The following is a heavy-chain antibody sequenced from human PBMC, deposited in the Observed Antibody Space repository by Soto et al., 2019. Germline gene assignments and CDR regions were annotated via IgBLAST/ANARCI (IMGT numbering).Heavy chain of an antibody. D-gene: IGHD2-2*02. CDR3: ARGHIVLVPAVIFLLGINYFDP. V-gene: IGHV4-34*01. CDR1: GGSFSDYH. J-gene: IGHJ5*02. CDR2: INHSGST. Sequence: QVQLQQWGAGLLKPSETLSLTCAVYGGSFSDYHWRWIRQPPGKGLEWIWEINHSGSTNYNPSLNSLVSISVASSKNKFSLQLNAVTAADSAVSYCARGHIVLVPAVIFLLGINYFDPWGQGTLVTVAS.